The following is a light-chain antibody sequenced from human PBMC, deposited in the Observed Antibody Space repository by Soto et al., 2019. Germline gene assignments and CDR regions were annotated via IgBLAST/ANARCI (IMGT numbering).Light chain of an antibody. CDR2: EGT. V-gene: IGLV2-23*01. J-gene: IGLJ1*01. CDR3: FSYAISSTYV. Sequence: QSVLTQPASLSGSPGQPITISCTGTSGDVGTYNLVSWYQQHPGKAPKLLIYEGTKRPSGVSDRFSGFRSGNTASLTITGLRAADEADYYCFSYAISSTYVFGTGTKVTAL. CDR1: SGDVGTYNL.